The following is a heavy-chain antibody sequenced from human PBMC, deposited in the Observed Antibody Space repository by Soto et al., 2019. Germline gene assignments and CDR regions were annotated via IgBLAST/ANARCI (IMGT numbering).Heavy chain of an antibody. J-gene: IGHJ6*02. CDR2: IIPIFGSA. D-gene: IGHD2-2*01. V-gene: IGHV1-69*12. Sequence: QVQLVQSGAEVKKPGSSVKVSCKASGGTFSSYTMSWVRQAPGQGLEWMGGIIPIFGSANYAQKFQGRVTITADESTSTAYMELSSLRSEDTAVYYCARRYCISTSCHYYGMDVWGQGTTVTVSS. CDR3: ARRYCISTSCHYYGMDV. CDR1: GGTFSSYT.